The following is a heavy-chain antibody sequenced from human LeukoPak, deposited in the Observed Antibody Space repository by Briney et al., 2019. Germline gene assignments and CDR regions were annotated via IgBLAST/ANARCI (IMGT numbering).Heavy chain of an antibody. CDR2: IIPILGIA. D-gene: IGHD5-12*01. CDR3: ATFAPPGNGYDPYYFDY. CDR1: GGTFSSYA. J-gene: IGHJ4*02. Sequence: GSSVKVSCKASGGTFSSYAISWVRQAPGQGLEWMGRIIPILGIANYAQKFQGRVTITADKSTSTAYMELSSLRSEDTAVYYCATFAPPGNGYDPYYFDYWGQGTLVTVSS. V-gene: IGHV1-69*04.